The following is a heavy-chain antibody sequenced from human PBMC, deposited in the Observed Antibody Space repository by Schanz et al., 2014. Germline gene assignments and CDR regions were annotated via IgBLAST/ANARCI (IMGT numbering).Heavy chain of an antibody. J-gene: IGHJ4*02. V-gene: IGHV3-21*06. CDR2: ISSSSSYI. CDR1: GFTFGDYA. D-gene: IGHD6-13*01. CDR3: VREVGAAAGLAWGLDY. Sequence: EVQLVESGGGLVQPGRSLRLSCTGSGFTFGDYAMSWVRQAPGKGLEWVSSISSSSSYIYYADSVKGRFTISRDNAKSSLFLQMNSLRAEDTAVYYCVREVGAAAGLAWGLDYWGRGTLVTVSS.